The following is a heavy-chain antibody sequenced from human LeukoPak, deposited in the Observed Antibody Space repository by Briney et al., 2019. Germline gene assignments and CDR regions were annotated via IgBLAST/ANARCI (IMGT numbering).Heavy chain of an antibody. V-gene: IGHV3-23*01. Sequence: GGSLRLSCAASGFTFSSYAMSWVRQPPGKGLEWVSAISGSDGSTYFADSVKGRFTISRDNSKNTLYLQMNSLRAEDTAVYYCAIESEGHDYWGQGTLVTVSS. J-gene: IGHJ4*02. CDR1: GFTFSSYA. CDR3: AIESEGHDY. CDR2: ISGSDGST.